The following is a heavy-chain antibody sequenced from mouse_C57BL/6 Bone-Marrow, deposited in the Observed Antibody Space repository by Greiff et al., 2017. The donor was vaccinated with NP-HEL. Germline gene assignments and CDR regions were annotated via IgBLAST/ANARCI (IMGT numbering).Heavy chain of an antibody. CDR3: ARGWDLFAY. D-gene: IGHD4-1*01. CDR1: GYTFTSYG. Sequence: QVQLQQSGAELARPGASVKLSCKASGYTFTSYGISWVKQRTGQGLEWIGEIYPRSGNTYYNEKFKSKATLTADKSSSTAYMELRSLTSEDSAVYFCARGWDLFAYWGQGTLVTVSA. V-gene: IGHV1-81*01. J-gene: IGHJ3*01. CDR2: IYPRSGNT.